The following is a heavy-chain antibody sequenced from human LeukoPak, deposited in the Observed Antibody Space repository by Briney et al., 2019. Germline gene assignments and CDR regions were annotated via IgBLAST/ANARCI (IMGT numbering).Heavy chain of an antibody. V-gene: IGHV3-21*04. Sequence: KAGGSLRLSFAASGFTFSSYSMNWVRQAPGKGLEWVSSISSSSSYIYYADSVKGRFTISRDNSKNTLYLQMNSLRAEDTAVYYCASIVVPAPLWGQGTLVTVSS. D-gene: IGHD2-2*01. CDR1: GFTFSSYS. J-gene: IGHJ4*02. CDR2: ISSSSSYI. CDR3: ASIVVPAPL.